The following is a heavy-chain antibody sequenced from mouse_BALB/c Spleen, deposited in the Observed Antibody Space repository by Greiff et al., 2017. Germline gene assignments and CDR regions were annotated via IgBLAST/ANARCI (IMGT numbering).Heavy chain of an antibody. CDR1: GYTFTSYW. Sequence: VQLQQSGAELARPGASVKLSCKASGYTFTSYWMQWVKQRPGQGLEWIGAIYPGDGDTRYTQKFKGKATLTADKSSSTAYMQLSSLASEDSAVYYCARKGTGTFDYWGQGTTLTVSS. CDR2: IYPGDGDT. CDR3: ARKGTGTFDY. D-gene: IGHD4-1*01. J-gene: IGHJ2*01. V-gene: IGHV1-87*01.